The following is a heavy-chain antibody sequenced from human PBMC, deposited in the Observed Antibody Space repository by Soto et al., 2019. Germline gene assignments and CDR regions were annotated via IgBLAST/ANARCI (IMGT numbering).Heavy chain of an antibody. J-gene: IGHJ6*02. CDR2: IDPSDSYT. CDR3: ARQQKEYYYYGMDV. Sequence: PGESLKISCKGSGYSFTSYWISWVRQMPGKGLEWTGRIDPSDSYTNYSPSFQGHVTISADKSISTAYLQWSSLKASDTAMYYCARQQKEYYYYGMDVWGQGTTVTVSS. V-gene: IGHV5-10-1*01. CDR1: GYSFTSYW.